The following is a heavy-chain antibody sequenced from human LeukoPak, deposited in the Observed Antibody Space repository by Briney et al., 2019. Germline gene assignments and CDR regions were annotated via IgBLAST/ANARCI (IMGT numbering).Heavy chain of an antibody. V-gene: IGHV3-30-3*01. D-gene: IGHD3-16*01. Sequence: PGGSLRLSCAASGFTFSSYAMHWVRQAPGKGLEWVAVISYDGSNKYYADSVKGRFTISRDNSKNTLYLQMDSLRAEDTAVYYCAREGDGGLGELPKPVNAFDIWGQGTMVTVSS. CDR2: ISYDGSNK. CDR3: AREGDGGLGELPKPVNAFDI. CDR1: GFTFSSYA. J-gene: IGHJ3*02.